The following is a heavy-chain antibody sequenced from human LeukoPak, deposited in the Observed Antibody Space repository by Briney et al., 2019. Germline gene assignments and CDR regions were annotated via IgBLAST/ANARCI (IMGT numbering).Heavy chain of an antibody. J-gene: IGHJ5*02. CDR2: IYSGGST. CDR1: GFTVSSNY. Sequence: GGSLRLSCAASGFTVSSNYMSWVRQAPGKGLECVSVIYSGGSTYYAESVRGRFTISRDSSKNTLYLHMNNLRAEDTAMYYCAKRPGKAAAGPFDPWGRGTLVTVSS. D-gene: IGHD6-13*01. V-gene: IGHV3-53*01. CDR3: AKRPGKAAAGPFDP.